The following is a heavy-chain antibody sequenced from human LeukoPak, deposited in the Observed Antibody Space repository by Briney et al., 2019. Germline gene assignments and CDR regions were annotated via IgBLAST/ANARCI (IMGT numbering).Heavy chain of an antibody. J-gene: IGHJ4*02. D-gene: IGHD2-15*01. V-gene: IGHV4-30-4*01. CDR1: GGSISSGDYY. Sequence: SETLSLTCTVSGGSISSGDYYWSWIRQPPGKGLEWIGYIYYSGSTYYNPSLKSRVTISVDTSKNQFSLKLSSVTAADTAVYYCARVPERIYYFDYWGQGTLVTVSS. CDR3: ARVPERIYYFDY. CDR2: IYYSGST.